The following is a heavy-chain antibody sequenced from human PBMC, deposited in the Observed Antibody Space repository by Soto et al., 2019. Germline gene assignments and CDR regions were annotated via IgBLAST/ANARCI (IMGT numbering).Heavy chain of an antibody. J-gene: IGHJ5*02. D-gene: IGHD4-17*01. CDR3: ARAYLRWDNWLDP. V-gene: IGHV3-21*01. CDR2: ISSSSSYI. Sequence: XXSLKLACAASGFTFSIYGMHWVLQAPGKGLECVSSISSSSSYIYYADSVKGRFTISRDNAKNSLYLQMNSLRAEDTAVYYCARAYLRWDNWLDPWGQGTLVTVS. CDR1: GFTFSIYG.